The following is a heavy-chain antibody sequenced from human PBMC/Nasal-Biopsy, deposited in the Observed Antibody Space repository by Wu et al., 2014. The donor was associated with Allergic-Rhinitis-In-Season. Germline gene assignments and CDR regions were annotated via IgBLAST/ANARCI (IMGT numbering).Heavy chain of an antibody. D-gene: IGHD6-6*01. V-gene: IGHV3-74*01. J-gene: IGHJ5*02. CDR2: INSDGSVT. CDR3: AGSSSSRFDP. CDR1: GFTFRTSW. Sequence: SCATSGFTFRTSWMHWVRQAPGKGLVWVSRINSDGSVTNYVDSVKGRFTISRDNAKNTLFLQMNSLRAEDTAIYYCAGSSSSRFDPWGQGILVTVSS.